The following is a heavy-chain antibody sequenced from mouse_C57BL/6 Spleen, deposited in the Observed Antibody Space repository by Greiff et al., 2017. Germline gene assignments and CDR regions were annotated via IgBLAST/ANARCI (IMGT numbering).Heavy chain of an antibody. Sequence: VQLQQSGPELARPGASVNLSCKVSGYTFTSYGISWVKQRIGQGLVWIVGIFPSSGNTYSNAKFKGKVTLTADTSSSTAYMELRSLTTEDSAVYFCARGELDGYWYFDVWGTGTTVTVSS. V-gene: IGHV1-81*01. CDR3: ARGELDGYWYFDV. CDR1: GYTFTSYG. D-gene: IGHD2-3*01. J-gene: IGHJ1*03. CDR2: IFPSSGNT.